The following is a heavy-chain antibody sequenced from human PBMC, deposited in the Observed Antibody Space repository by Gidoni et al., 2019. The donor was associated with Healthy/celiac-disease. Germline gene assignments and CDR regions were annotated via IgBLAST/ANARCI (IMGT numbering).Heavy chain of an antibody. Sequence: EVQLVESGGGLVTPGGSLRLSCAASGFTFSSYSMNWVRQAPGKGLEWVSSISSSSSYIYYADSVKGRFTISRDNAKNSLYLQMNSLRAEDTAVYYCARVSSGWEYYFDYWGQGTLVTVSS. J-gene: IGHJ4*02. CDR1: GFTFSSYS. CDR3: ARVSSGWEYYFDY. V-gene: IGHV3-21*01. D-gene: IGHD6-19*01. CDR2: ISSSSSYI.